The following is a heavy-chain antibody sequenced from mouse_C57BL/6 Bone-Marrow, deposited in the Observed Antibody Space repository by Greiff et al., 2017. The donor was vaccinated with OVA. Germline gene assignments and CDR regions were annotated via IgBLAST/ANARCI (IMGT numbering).Heavy chain of an antibody. V-gene: IGHV2-3*01. D-gene: IGHD4-1*01. CDR3: AKPKRGLRVYAMDY. J-gene: IGHJ4*01. CDR2: IWGDGRT. CDR1: GFSLTSYG. Sequence: VQGVESGPGLVAPSQSLSITCTVSGFSLTSYGVSWVRQPPGKGLEWLGVIWGDGRTTYPSALLSTLCISKDNTKSQVYLKLNSMQTDDTATYYCAKPKRGLRVYAMDYWGQGTSVTVSS.